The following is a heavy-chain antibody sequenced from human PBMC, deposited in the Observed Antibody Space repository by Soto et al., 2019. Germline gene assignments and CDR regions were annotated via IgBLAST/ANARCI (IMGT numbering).Heavy chain of an antibody. J-gene: IGHJ5*02. V-gene: IGHV4-31*03. CDR3: ARASSTRGYSYGYWFDP. D-gene: IGHD5-18*01. Sequence: SLTRTVSGCSISRGGFYRSRIRQHPGEGLEWIGYIYYSGSTYYNPSLKSRVTISVDTSKNQFSLKLSSVTAADTAVYYCARASSTRGYSYGYWFDPWGQGTLVTVSS. CDR1: GCSISRGGFY. CDR2: IYYSGST.